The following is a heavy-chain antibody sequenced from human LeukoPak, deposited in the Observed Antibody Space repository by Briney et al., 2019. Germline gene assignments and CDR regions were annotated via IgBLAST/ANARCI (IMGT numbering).Heavy chain of an antibody. D-gene: IGHD1-26*01. CDR2: IYTSGST. V-gene: IGHV4-61*02. Sequence: SETLSLTCTVSGGSISSGGYSRSWIRQPPGKGLEWVGRIYTSGSTNYTPSLKSRVSLSVYTSTNHFSLNLCSVTPADTAAYFCEIELGSGTYGEYYFDYWGQGTLVIVSS. CDR3: EIELGSGTYGEYYFDY. J-gene: IGHJ4*02. CDR1: GGSISSGGYS.